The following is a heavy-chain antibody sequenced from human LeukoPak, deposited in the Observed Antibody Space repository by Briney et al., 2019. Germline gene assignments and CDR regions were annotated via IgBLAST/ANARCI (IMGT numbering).Heavy chain of an antibody. J-gene: IGHJ6*03. V-gene: IGHV4-39*07. Sequence: SETLSLTCTVSGGSISSSSYYWGWIRQPPGKGLEWIGSIYYSGSTYYNPSLKSRVTISVDTSKNQFSLKLSSVTAADTAVYYCARDLPSSGSYMDYYMDVWAKGPRSPSL. CDR1: GGSISSSSYY. CDR2: IYYSGST. D-gene: IGHD3-10*01. CDR3: ARDLPSSGSYMDYYMDV.